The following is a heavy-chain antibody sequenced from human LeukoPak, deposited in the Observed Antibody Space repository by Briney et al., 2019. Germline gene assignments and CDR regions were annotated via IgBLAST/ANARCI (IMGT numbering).Heavy chain of an antibody. CDR3: AREAKNVGYYYYYMDV. D-gene: IGHD2/OR15-2a*01. CDR1: GFTFGSYG. CDR2: ISYDGYNK. V-gene: IGHV3-33*08. J-gene: IGHJ6*03. Sequence: GGSLRLSCEASGFTFGSYGMHWVRQAPGTGLEWLVDISYDGYNKYYGDSVKGRFTVSRDNSKNTLYLQMNSLRAEDTAVYYCAREAKNVGYYYYYMDVWGKGTTVTVSS.